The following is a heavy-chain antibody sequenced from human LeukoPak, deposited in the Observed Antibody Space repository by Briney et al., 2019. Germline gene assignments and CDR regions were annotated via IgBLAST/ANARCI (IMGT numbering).Heavy chain of an antibody. CDR3: ARDLVDGVGAPGAY. CDR1: GYTFTNYG. D-gene: IGHD1-26*01. V-gene: IGHV1-18*01. CDR2: INTYNGNT. J-gene: IGHJ4*02. Sequence: ASVKVSCKASGYTFTNYGITWMRQAPGQGLEWMGWINTYNGNTNYAQKLQGRVTITTDTATSTAYMELRSLRSDDTAVFYCARDLVDGVGAPGAYWGQGALVTVSS.